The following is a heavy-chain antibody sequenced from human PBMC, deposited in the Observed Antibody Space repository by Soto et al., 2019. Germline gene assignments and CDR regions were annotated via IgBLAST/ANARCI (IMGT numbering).Heavy chain of an antibody. CDR3: AMEYCSSTSCYRDY. J-gene: IGHJ4*02. V-gene: IGHV1-69*02. CDR2: IIPILGIA. Sequence: QVQLVQSGAEVKKPGSSVKVSCKASGGTFSSYTISWVRQAPGQGLEWMGRIIPILGIANYAQKFQGRVTITADKTTSTSYMELSSLRSYHTAVYYCAMEYCSSTSCYRDYWGQGTLVTVSS. CDR1: GGTFSSYT. D-gene: IGHD2-2*02.